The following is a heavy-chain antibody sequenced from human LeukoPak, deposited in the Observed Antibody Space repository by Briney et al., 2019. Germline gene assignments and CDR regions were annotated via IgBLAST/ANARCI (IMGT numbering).Heavy chain of an antibody. CDR3: ARDERDVVVVPGAMPY. CDR2: INPSGGST. Sequence: ASVKVSCKASGYSFTNYYMHWVRQAPGQGLEWMGIINPSGGSTTNAQQFQGRVNMTRDTSTTTVYMELSSLRSDDTAMYYCARDERDVVVVPGAMPYWGQGTLVTVSS. D-gene: IGHD2-2*01. CDR1: GYSFTNYY. J-gene: IGHJ4*02. V-gene: IGHV1-46*01.